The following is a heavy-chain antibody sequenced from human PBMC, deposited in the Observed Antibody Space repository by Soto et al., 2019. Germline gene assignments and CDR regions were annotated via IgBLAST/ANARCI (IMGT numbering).Heavy chain of an antibody. CDR1: GYTFTSXA. Sequence: ASVKVSCKASGYTFTSXAXXWVRQAPGQRLEWMGWINAGNGNTKYSQKFQGRVTITRDTSASTAYMELSSLRSEDTAVYYCARDLGGWPDYWGQGTLVTVSS. CDR3: ARDLGGWPDY. V-gene: IGHV1-3*01. CDR2: INAGNGNT. J-gene: IGHJ4*02. D-gene: IGHD2-15*01.